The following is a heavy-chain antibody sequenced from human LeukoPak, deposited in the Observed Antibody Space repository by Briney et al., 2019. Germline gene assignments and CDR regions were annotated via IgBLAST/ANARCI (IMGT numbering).Heavy chain of an antibody. CDR2: MNPNSGNT. V-gene: IGHV1-8*03. D-gene: IGHD3-9*01. Sequence: ASVKVSCKASGCTFTTYNINWVRQATGQGLEWMGWMNPNSGNTGYAQKFQGRVTITRNTSISTAYMELSSLRSEDTAVYYCARAYYDILTGYWYFDYWGQGTLVTVSS. CDR1: GCTFTTYN. J-gene: IGHJ4*02. CDR3: ARAYYDILTGYWYFDY.